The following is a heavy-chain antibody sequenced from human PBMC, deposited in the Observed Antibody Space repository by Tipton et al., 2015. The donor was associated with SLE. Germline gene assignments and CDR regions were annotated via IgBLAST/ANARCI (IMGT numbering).Heavy chain of an antibody. CDR1: GASIGSSSSS. Sequence: TLSLTCIVSGASIGSSSSSWAWIRQSPNKGLEWIGNIYYDGNTYYNPSLKSRVTISADTSRDQFSLRLKSVTAADTAVYYCATGHFDFWGQGSLVTVSS. V-gene: IGHV4-39*01. CDR2: IYYDGNT. D-gene: IGHD1-14*01. J-gene: IGHJ5*01. CDR3: ATGHFDF.